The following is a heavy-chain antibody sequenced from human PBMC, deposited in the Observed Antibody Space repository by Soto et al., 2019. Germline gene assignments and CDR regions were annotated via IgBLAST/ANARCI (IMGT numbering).Heavy chain of an antibody. CDR2: IYYSGST. CDR1: GGSISSYY. J-gene: IGHJ4*02. CDR3: ASRYGPSEFDH. Sequence: SETLSLTCTVSGGSISSYYWSWIRQPPGKGLEWIGYIYYSGSTNYNPSLKSRVTISVDTSKNQFSLKLRSVTAADTAVYYCASRYGPSEFDHWGQGSLVTVSS. D-gene: IGHD3-9*01. V-gene: IGHV4-59*08.